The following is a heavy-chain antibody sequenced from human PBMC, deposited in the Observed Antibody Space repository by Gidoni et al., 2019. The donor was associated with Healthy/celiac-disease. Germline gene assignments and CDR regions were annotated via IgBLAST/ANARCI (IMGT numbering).Heavy chain of an antibody. J-gene: IGHJ6*02. CDR2: ISSSSSTI. D-gene: IGHD6-19*01. Sequence: EVQLVESGGGLVQPGGSLRLSCAASGFTFSSSSMNWVRQAPGKGLGWVSYISSSSSTIYYADSVKGRFTISRDNAKNSLYLQMNSLRAEDTAVYYCAREGEKWLVGDYYYYYGMDVWGQGTTVTVSS. V-gene: IGHV3-48*04. CDR1: GFTFSSSS. CDR3: AREGEKWLVGDYYYYYGMDV.